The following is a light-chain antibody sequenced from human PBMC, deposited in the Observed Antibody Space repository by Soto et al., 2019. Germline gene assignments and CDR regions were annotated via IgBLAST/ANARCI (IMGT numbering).Light chain of an antibody. V-gene: IGLV2-8*01. CDR3: SSYAGSNNWV. Sequence: QSALTQPPSASGSPGQSVTISCTGTSSDVGGYNYVSWYQQHPGKAPKFMIYVVSKRPSGVPDRFSGSKSGNTASLTVSGLQTEDEADYYCSSYAGSNNWVFGGGTKLTVL. CDR1: SSDVGGYNY. CDR2: VVS. J-gene: IGLJ3*02.